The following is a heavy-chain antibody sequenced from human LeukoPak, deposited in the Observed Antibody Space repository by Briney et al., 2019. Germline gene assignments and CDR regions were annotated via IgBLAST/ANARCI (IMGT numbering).Heavy chain of an antibody. CDR1: GFTFSSYS. Sequence: GGSLRLSCAASGFTFSSYSMNWVRKAPGKGVEWVSYISSSSSTIYYADSVKGRFTISRDNAKNSLYLQMNSLRAEDTAVYYCAKDLPRVKVPTREFDYWGQGTLVTVSS. V-gene: IGHV3-48*04. D-gene: IGHD2-15*01. CDR3: AKDLPRVKVPTREFDY. CDR2: ISSSSSTI. J-gene: IGHJ4*02.